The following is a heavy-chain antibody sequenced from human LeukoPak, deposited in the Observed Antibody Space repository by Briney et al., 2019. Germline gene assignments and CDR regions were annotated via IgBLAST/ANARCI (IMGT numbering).Heavy chain of an antibody. CDR3: VRSGYTSSWLGNNWFDP. CDR2: IYYSGST. D-gene: IGHD2-2*01. Sequence: PSETLSLTCTVSGGSISTYYWSWIRQSPGKGLEWIGYIYYSGSTNYNPSLKSRVTISVDTSKNQFSLKLSSVTAADTALYYCVRSGYTSSWLGNNWFDPWGQGTLVTVSS. CDR1: GGSISTYY. V-gene: IGHV4-59*01. J-gene: IGHJ5*02.